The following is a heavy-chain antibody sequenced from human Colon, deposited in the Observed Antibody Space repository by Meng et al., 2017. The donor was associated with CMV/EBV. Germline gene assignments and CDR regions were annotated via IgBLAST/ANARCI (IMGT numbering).Heavy chain of an antibody. V-gene: IGHV4-34*01. CDR3: ARRIVVASWFDP. Sequence: AAYAGPFSDYYWPCIRQSPGQGPEWFGEIRHTGVTNYNPSLKSRVAISQDTSKSQFSLNLSSVTAADTALYFCARRIVVASWFDPWGQGTLVTVSS. CDR1: AGPFSDYY. J-gene: IGHJ5*02. CDR2: IRHTGVT. D-gene: IGHD1-26*01.